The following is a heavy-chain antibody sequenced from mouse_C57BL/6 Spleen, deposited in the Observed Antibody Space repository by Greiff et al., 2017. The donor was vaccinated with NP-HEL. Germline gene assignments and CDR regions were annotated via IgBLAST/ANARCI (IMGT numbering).Heavy chain of an antibody. CDR2: IYPGSGST. J-gene: IGHJ4*01. Sequence: QVQLKESGAELVKPGASVKMSCKASGYTFTSYWITWVKQRPGQGLEWIGDIYPGSGSTNYNEKFKSKATLTVDTSSSTAYMQLSSLTSEDSAVYYCARKDYFYYAMDYWGQGTSVTVSS. V-gene: IGHV1-55*01. CDR1: GYTFTSYW. CDR3: ARKDYFYYAMDY. D-gene: IGHD1-1*01.